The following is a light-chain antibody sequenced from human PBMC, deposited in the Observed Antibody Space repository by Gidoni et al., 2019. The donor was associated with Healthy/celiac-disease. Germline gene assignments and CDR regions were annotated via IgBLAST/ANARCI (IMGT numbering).Light chain of an antibody. V-gene: IGKV2-28*01. Sequence: DIVLTQSPLSLPVTPGEPAHISCRSSQSLLHSNGYNYLDWYLQKPGQSPQLLSYLGSNRASGVPDRFSGSGSGTDFTLKISRVEAEDVGVYYCMQALQTRTFGQGTRLEIK. CDR3: MQALQTRT. CDR1: QSLLHSNGYNY. J-gene: IGKJ5*01. CDR2: LGS.